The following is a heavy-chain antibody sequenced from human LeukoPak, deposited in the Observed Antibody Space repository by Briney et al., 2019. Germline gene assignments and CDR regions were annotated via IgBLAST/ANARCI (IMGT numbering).Heavy chain of an antibody. CDR2: INHSGST. J-gene: IGHJ4*02. CDR1: GGSFSGYY. Sequence: SETLSLTCAVYGGSFSGYYWSWIRQPPGKGLEWIGEINHSGSTNYNPSLKSRVTISVDTSKNQFSLKLSSVTAADTAVYYCARGRGFGRGYSSGWYSYWGQGTLVTVSS. V-gene: IGHV4-34*01. CDR3: ARGRGFGRGYSSGWYSY. D-gene: IGHD6-19*01.